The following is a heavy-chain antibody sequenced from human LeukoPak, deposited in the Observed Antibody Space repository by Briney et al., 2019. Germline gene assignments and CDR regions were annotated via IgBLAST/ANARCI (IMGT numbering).Heavy chain of an antibody. J-gene: IGHJ2*01. Sequence: ASVKVSCKASGYTFTGYYMHWVRQAPGQGLEWMGIINPSGGSTSYAQKFQGRVTMTRDTSTSTVYMELSSLRSEDTAVYYCAKGGRVASYGIRWYWYFDLWGRGTLVTVSS. CDR3: AKGGRVASYGIRWYWYFDL. CDR1: GYTFTGYY. CDR2: INPSGGST. D-gene: IGHD5-18*01. V-gene: IGHV1-46*03.